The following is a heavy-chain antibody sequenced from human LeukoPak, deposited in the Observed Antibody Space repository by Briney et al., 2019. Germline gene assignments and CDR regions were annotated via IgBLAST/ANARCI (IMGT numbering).Heavy chain of an antibody. CDR3: ARALSRGYSGYDYGLGY. J-gene: IGHJ4*02. Sequence: SVKVSCKASGGIFGSDAISWVRQAPGQGLEWMGGIIPVPGTVNYVQKLQGRVTMTTETSTSTAYMELRSLRSDDTVVYYCARALSRGYSGYDYGLGYWGQGTLVTVSS. V-gene: IGHV1-69*10. CDR1: GGIFGSDA. CDR2: IIPVPGTV. D-gene: IGHD5-12*01.